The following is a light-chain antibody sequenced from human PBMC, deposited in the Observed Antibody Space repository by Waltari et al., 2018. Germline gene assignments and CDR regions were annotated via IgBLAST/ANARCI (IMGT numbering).Light chain of an antibody. V-gene: IGLV3-1*01. CDR1: KLADKY. J-gene: IGLJ1*01. CDR3: QTWGSSTSYV. CDR2: EDR. Sequence: SSDLTQPPSVSVSPGQTATITCSGDKLADKYASWYQLKSGQSPVLVIYEDRRRPSGIPWRFSGSNSGNTATLTITGTQATDEADYYCQTWGSSTSYVFGSGTKVTVL.